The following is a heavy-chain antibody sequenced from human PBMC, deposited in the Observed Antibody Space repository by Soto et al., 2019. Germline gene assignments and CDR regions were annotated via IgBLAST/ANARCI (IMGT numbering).Heavy chain of an antibody. V-gene: IGHV3-21*01. J-gene: IGHJ4*02. CDR1: GFTFSSYS. Sequence: EVQLVESGGGLVKPGGSLRLSCAASGFTFSSYSMNWVRQAPGQGLEWVSSISSSSSYIYYADSVKGRFTISRDNAKKSLYLQMNSLRAEDTAVYYCARDPRQWQWWGQGTLVTVSS. D-gene: IGHD6-19*01. CDR3: ARDPRQWQW. CDR2: ISSSSSYI.